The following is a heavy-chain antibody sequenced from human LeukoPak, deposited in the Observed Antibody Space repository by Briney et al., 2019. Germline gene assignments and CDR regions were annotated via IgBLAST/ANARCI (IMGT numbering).Heavy chain of an antibody. CDR3: ARESYDYVLYAFDI. CDR1: GGSFSGYY. CDR2: INHSGST. D-gene: IGHD3-16*01. J-gene: IGHJ3*02. Sequence: SETLSLTCAVYGGSFSGYYWSWIRQPPGKGLEWIGEINHSGSTNYNPSLKSRVTISVDTSKNQFSLKLSSVTAADTAVYYCARESYDYVLYAFDIWGQGTMVTVSS. V-gene: IGHV4-34*01.